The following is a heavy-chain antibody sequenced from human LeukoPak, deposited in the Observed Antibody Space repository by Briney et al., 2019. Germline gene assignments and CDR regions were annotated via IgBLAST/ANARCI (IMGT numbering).Heavy chain of an antibody. CDR3: ALQASGDFGEFPYSYYLDV. V-gene: IGHV4-34*01. CDR2: IDNVGST. J-gene: IGHJ6*03. Sequence: SETLSLTCAVSSESFTGYYWSWIRQPPGKGLEWMGEIDNVGSTNINPSLKSRVSMSIDTSKNQISLKLTAVTAADTATYYCALQASGDFGEFPYSYYLDVWGKGTTVIVSS. D-gene: IGHD3-10*01. CDR1: SESFTGYY.